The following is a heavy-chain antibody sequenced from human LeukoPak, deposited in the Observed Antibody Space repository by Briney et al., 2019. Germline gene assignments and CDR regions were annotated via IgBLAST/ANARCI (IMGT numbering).Heavy chain of an antibody. Sequence: ETLSLTCTVSGGSISSSSYNWGWIRQAPGKGLEWVSGISGSGDSTYYADSVKGRFTISRDNSKNTLYLQMNSLRAEDTAVYYCARRSGIAVAGAFDYWGQGTLVTVSS. J-gene: IGHJ4*02. D-gene: IGHD6-19*01. V-gene: IGHV3-23*01. CDR1: GGSISSSSYN. CDR2: ISGSGDST. CDR3: ARRSGIAVAGAFDY.